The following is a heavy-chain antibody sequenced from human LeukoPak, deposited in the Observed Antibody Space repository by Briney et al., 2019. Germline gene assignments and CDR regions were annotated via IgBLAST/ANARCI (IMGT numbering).Heavy chain of an antibody. V-gene: IGHV3-33*08. Sequence: QPGGSLRLSCAASGFTFSSYGMHWVRQAPGKGLEWVAVIWYGGSNKYYADSVKGRFTISRDNSKNTLYLQMNSLRAEDTAVYYCATSQGLDAFDIWGQGTMVTVSS. CDR1: GFTFSSYG. CDR2: IWYGGSNK. CDR3: ATSQGLDAFDI. J-gene: IGHJ3*02.